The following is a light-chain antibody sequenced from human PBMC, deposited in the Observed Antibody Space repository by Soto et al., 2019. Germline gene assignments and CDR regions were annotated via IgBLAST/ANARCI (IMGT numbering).Light chain of an antibody. CDR1: SSNIGSSS. J-gene: IGLJ7*01. Sequence: QSALTQPPSASGTPGQRVTISCSGSSSNIGSSSVNWYQQLPGTAPKLLIYNNNQRPSGVPDRFSGSKSGTSASLAISGLQSDDEADYYCAAWDDSLNGAVFGGGTQLTVL. CDR3: AAWDDSLNGAV. V-gene: IGLV1-44*01. CDR2: NNN.